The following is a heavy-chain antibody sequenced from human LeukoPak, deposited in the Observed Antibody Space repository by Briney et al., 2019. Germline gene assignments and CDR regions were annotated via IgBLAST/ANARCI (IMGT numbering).Heavy chain of an antibody. CDR1: GGSISSYY. V-gene: IGHV4-59*01. CDR2: IYYSGST. J-gene: IGHJ5*02. D-gene: IGHD6-13*01. Sequence: SETLSPTCTVSGGSISSYYWSWIRQPPGKGLEWIGYIYYSGSTNYNPSLKSRVTTSVDTSKNQFSLKLSSVTAADTAVYYCASRAAAGYFDPWGQGTLVTVSS. CDR3: ASRAAAGYFDP.